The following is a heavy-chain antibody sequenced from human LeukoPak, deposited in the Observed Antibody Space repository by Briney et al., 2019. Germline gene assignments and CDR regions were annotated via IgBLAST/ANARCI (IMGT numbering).Heavy chain of an antibody. Sequence: SETLSLTCTVSGGSISSYYWSWIRQPPGKGLEWIGYIYYSGSTNYNPSLKSRVTISVDTSKNQFSLKLSSVTAADTAVYYCARGLPSYYYDSSGYYHPRYFQHWGQGTLVTVSS. J-gene: IGHJ1*01. V-gene: IGHV4-59*12. CDR3: ARGLPSYYYDSSGYYHPRYFQH. CDR1: GGSISSYY. D-gene: IGHD3-22*01. CDR2: IYYSGST.